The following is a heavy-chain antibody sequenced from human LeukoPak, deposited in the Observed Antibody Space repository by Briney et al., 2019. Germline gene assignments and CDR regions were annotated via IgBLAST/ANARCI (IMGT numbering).Heavy chain of an antibody. CDR2: IYYSGST. V-gene: IGHV4-59*08. CDR1: GGSNSSYY. CDR3: ASRGL. Sequence: PSETLSLTCTVSGGSNSSYYWSWIRQPPGKGLEWIGYIYYSGSTNYNPSLKSRVTISVDTSKNQFSLKLSSVTAADTAVYYCASRGLWGQGTLVTVSS. J-gene: IGHJ4*02.